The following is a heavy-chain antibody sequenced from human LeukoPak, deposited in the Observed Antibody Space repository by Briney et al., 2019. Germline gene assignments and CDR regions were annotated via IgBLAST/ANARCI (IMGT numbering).Heavy chain of an antibody. CDR1: GGSVNSYY. Sequence: PSETLSLTCTVSGGSVNSYYLSWIRQPAGKTLEWIGRIYDGGSTNYNPSLKSRVTMSVDTSKNQISLKLKSVTAADTAVYYCARVPHFMILDYWGQGTLVTVSS. CDR3: ARVPHFMILDY. J-gene: IGHJ4*02. CDR2: IYDGGST. V-gene: IGHV4-4*07. D-gene: IGHD3-16*01.